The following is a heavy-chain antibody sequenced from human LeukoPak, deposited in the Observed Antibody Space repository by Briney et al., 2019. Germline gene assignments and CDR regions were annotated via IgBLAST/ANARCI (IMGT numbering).Heavy chain of an antibody. CDR1: GFTFSSYA. CDR3: AKDARITMIVVARRFAFDI. V-gene: IGHV3-23*01. Sequence: PGGSLRLSCAASGFTFSSYAMSWVRQAPGKGLEWVSAISGSGGSTYCADSVKGRFTISRDNSKNTLYLQMNSLRAEDTAVYYCAKDARITMIVVARRFAFDIWGQGTMVTVSS. J-gene: IGHJ3*02. CDR2: ISGSGGST. D-gene: IGHD3-22*01.